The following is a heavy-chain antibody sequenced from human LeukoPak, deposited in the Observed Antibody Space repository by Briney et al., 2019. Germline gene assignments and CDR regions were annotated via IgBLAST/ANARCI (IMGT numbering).Heavy chain of an antibody. D-gene: IGHD1-26*01. Sequence: GGSLRLSCAASGFTFSSYAMHWVRQAPGKGLEWVAVISYDGSNKYYADSVKGRFTISRDNSKNTLYLQMNSLRAEDTAVYYCARGEGYWGQGTLVTVSS. J-gene: IGHJ4*02. CDR3: ARGEGY. CDR2: ISYDGSNK. V-gene: IGHV3-30*04. CDR1: GFTFSSYA.